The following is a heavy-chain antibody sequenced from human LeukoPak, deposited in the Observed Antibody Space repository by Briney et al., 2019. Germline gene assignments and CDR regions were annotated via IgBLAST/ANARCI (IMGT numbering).Heavy chain of an antibody. Sequence: SETLSLTCTVSGGSISSYYWSWIRQPAGKGLEWIGRIHTSGSTNYNPSLKSRVTISVDTSKNQFSLKLSSVTAADTAVYYCARTTSVDSRYRDLDLWGRGTQVVVSS. D-gene: IGHD4-23*01. CDR1: GGSISSYY. CDR2: IHTSGST. J-gene: IGHJ2*01. CDR3: ARTTSVDSRYRDLDL. V-gene: IGHV4-4*07.